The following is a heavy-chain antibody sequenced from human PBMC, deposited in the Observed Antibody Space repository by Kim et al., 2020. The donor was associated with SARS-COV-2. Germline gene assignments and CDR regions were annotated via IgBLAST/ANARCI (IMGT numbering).Heavy chain of an antibody. CDR3: AKAMAGYSLDY. CDR2: ISWNSGSI. Sequence: GGSLRLSCAASGFTFDDYAMHWVRQAPGKGLEWVSGISWNSGSIGYADSVKGRFTISRDNAKNSLYLQMNSLRAEDTALYYCAKAMAGYSLDYWGQGTLVTVSS. D-gene: IGHD6-19*01. J-gene: IGHJ4*02. V-gene: IGHV3-9*01. CDR1: GFTFDDYA.